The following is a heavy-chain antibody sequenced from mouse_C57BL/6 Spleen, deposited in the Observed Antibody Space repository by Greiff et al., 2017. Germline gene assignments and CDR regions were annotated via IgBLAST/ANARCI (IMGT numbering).Heavy chain of an antibody. J-gene: IGHJ3*01. V-gene: IGHV1-55*01. Sequence: QVQLKQPGAELVKPGASVKMSCKASGYTFTSYWITWVKQRPGQGLEWIGDIYPGSGSTNYNEKFKSKATLTVDTSSRTAYMQLSSLTSEDSAVYYCARKDGYLFAYWGQGTLVTVSA. CDR2: IYPGSGST. D-gene: IGHD2-3*01. CDR3: ARKDGYLFAY. CDR1: GYTFTSYW.